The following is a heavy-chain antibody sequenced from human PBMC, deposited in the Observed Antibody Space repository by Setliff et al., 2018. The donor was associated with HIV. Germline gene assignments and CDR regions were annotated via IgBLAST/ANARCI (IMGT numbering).Heavy chain of an antibody. Sequence: PSETLSLTCSVSGDSIFTSTYYWGWIRQPPGKRLEWIGSIYYSGNTYYNPSLKSRFTISVDTSKNQFFLNLSSVTATDSAVYYCARLGRPYSGQGWFDPWGQGTLVTVSS. D-gene: IGHD5-12*01. CDR1: GDSIFTSTYY. V-gene: IGHV4-39*01. CDR3: ARLGRPYSGQGWFDP. CDR2: IYYSGNT. J-gene: IGHJ5*02.